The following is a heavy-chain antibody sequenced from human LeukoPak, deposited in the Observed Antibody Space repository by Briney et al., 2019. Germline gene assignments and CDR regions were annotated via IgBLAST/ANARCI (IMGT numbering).Heavy chain of an antibody. CDR1: GVSISTTSYY. V-gene: IGHV4-39*01. D-gene: IGHD3-16*01. Sequence: SETLSLTCTVSGVSISTTSYYWGWIRQTPGKGLEWIGSMLYRGSTYYSPSLRSRVIISVDASENQFFLTLSAVTAADTAVYYRARQGGWGGALSFFDSWGQGTLVTVSS. J-gene: IGHJ4*02. CDR2: MLYRGST. CDR3: ARQGGWGGALSFFDS.